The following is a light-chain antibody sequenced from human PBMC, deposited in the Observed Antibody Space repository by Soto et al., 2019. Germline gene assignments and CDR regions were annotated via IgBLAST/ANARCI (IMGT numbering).Light chain of an antibody. CDR2: AAS. CDR1: QNIDRY. CDR3: QQSNRVPSLT. J-gene: IGKJ4*01. V-gene: IGKV1-39*01. Sequence: DNQMTQSPSSLCASVGDRVTITCRASQNIDRYLNWYQQKPGKAPKLLIYAASSLQSGVPSRFSGIGSGTDFTLTISSLQAEDFATYYCQQSNRVPSLTFGGGTKVEI.